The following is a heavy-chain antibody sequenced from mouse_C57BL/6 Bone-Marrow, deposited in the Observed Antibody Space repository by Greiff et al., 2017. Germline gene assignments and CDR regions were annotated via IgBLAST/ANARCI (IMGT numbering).Heavy chain of an antibody. CDR2: IWSDGST. V-gene: IGHV2-6-1*01. Sequence: VKVVESGPGLVAPSQSLSITCTVSGFSLTSYGVHWVRQPPGKGLEWLVVIWSDGSTTYNSALKSRLSISKDNSKSQVFLKMNSLQTDDTAMYYCARHRGSSYWYCDVWGTGTTVTVSS. CDR3: ARHRGSSYWYCDV. J-gene: IGHJ1*03. D-gene: IGHD1-1*01. CDR1: GFSLTSYG.